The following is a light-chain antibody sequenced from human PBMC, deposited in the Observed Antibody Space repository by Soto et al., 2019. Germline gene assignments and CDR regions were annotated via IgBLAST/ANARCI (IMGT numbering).Light chain of an antibody. CDR1: QSISSY. Sequence: DIQMTQSPSSLSASVGDRVTITCRASQSISSYLNWYQQKPGKAPKLLIYAASSLQSGVPSRFSDSGSETYFNLTISSLQPEDFATNYCQQSDSTPYTLGQRTELEIK. CDR3: QQSDSTPYT. CDR2: AAS. V-gene: IGKV1-39*01. J-gene: IGKJ2*01.